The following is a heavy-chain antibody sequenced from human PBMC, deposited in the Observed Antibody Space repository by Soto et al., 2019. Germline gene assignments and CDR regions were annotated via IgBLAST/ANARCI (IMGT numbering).Heavy chain of an antibody. CDR3: ARPEEGAGGNWFDP. CDR1: GGSISSSSYY. J-gene: IGHJ5*02. V-gene: IGHV4-39*01. Sequence: SETLSLTCTVSGGSISSSSYYWGWIRQPPGKGLEWIGSIYYSGSTYYNPSLKSRVTISVDTSKNQFSLKLSSVTAADTAVYYCARPEEGAGGNWFDPWGQGTLVTVSS. CDR2: IYYSGST. D-gene: IGHD2-15*01.